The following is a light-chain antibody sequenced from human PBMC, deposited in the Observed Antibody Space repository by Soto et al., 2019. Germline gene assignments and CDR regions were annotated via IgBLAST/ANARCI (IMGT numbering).Light chain of an antibody. CDR1: QGFSNS. CDR3: QQPDSYPCT. J-gene: IGKJ2*02. CDR2: AAS. V-gene: IGKV1-9*01. Sequence: DIQLTQSPPFLSASVGDRVTITCRASQGFSNSLAWYHQKPGKAPKLLIYAASTLQSGVPSRFSGSGSGTEFTLTISSLQPEDFATYYCQQPDSYPCTFGQGTKLEIK.